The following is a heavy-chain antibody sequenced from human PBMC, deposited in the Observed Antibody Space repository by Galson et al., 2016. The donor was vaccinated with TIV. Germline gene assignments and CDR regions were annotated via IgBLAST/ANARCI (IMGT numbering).Heavy chain of an antibody. Sequence: SETLSLTCTLSGSSISSGYYWGWIRQPPGKGLEWIASIYHSEEHGGSSYSNPSLKSRVTISVATSENQFSLKLSSVTAADTAVYYCARGLLTSRAFDIWGQGTMVTVSS. CDR3: ARGLLTSRAFDI. CDR2: IYHSEEHGGSS. CDR1: GSSISSGYY. V-gene: IGHV4-38-2*02. D-gene: IGHD3-9*01. J-gene: IGHJ3*02.